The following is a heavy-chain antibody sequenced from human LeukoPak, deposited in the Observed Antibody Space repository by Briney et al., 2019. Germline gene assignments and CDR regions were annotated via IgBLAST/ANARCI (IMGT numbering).Heavy chain of an antibody. CDR3: ASDLALAIAAAGT. J-gene: IGHJ4*02. V-gene: IGHV3-33*01. CDR2: LWYDGSNK. CDR1: VFTFSSYG. Sequence: PGRALRLSCAAHVFTFSSYGMHRVRQAPGKGLERVAVLWYDGSNKYYADSVKGRFTISRDNSKNTLFLQMNSLRADDTAVYYCASDLALAIAAAGTWGQGTLVTVSS. D-gene: IGHD6-13*01.